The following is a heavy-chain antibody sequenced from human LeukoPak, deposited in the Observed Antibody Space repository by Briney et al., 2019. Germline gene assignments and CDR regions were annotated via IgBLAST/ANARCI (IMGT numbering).Heavy chain of an antibody. V-gene: IGHV2-5*02. CDR1: GFSLTTGGVG. CDR3: AHRPPGAAGVEWSFDY. Sequence: SGPTLVNPTQTLTLTCTFSGFSLTTGGVGEGWIRQPPGKALEWLAVIYWDDDKRYSPSLKSRLTISKDTSKNQVVLTMTNMDPVDTATYYCAHRPPGAAGVEWSFDYWGQGTLVTVSS. D-gene: IGHD6-13*01. J-gene: IGHJ4*02. CDR2: IYWDDDK.